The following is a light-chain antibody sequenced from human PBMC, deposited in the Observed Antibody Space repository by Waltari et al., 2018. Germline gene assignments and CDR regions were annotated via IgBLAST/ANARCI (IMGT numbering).Light chain of an antibody. J-gene: IGKJ1*01. CDR1: QSVLYSSNNKNY. Sequence: DIAMTQSPDSLAVSLGERATINCKSSQSVLYSSNNKNYLAWYQQKPGQPPKLLIYWASTRESGVPDRFSGSGSGTDFTLTINSLQAEDVAVYYCQQYYSIPPTFGQGTKVEIK. CDR3: QQYYSIPPT. V-gene: IGKV4-1*01. CDR2: WAS.